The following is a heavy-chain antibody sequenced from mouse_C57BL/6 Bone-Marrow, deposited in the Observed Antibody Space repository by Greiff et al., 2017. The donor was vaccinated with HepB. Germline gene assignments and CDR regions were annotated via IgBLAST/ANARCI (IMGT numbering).Heavy chain of an antibody. CDR2: IYPGNSDT. CDR3: TRLLYYYGSSSWFAY. V-gene: IGHV1-5*01. J-gene: IGHJ3*01. D-gene: IGHD1-1*01. Sequence: EVKLVESGTVLARPGASVKMSCKTSGYTFTSYWMHWVKQRPGQGLEWIGAIYPGNSDTSYNQKFKGKAKLTAVTSASTAYMELSSLTNEDSAVYYCTRLLYYYGSSSWFAYWGQGTLVTVSA. CDR1: GYTFTSYW.